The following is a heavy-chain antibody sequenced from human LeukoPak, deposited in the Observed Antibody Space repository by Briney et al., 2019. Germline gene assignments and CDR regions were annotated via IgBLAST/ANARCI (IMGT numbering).Heavy chain of an antibody. Sequence: PGGSLRLSCAASGFTFSSHWMHWVRQAPEKGLVGVSHINADGSATYYAASVKGRFTISRDNARNTLCLQMHSLTAEDTGVYYCVRGALRDCSYTSCTRGNWFDPWGQGTLVTVSS. V-gene: IGHV3-74*01. J-gene: IGHJ5*02. CDR1: GFTFSSHW. CDR2: INADGSAT. CDR3: VRGALRDCSYTSCTRGNWFDP. D-gene: IGHD2-2*01.